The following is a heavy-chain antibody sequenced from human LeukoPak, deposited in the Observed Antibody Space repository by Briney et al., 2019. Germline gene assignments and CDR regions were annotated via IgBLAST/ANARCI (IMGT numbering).Heavy chain of an antibody. CDR1: DYSISSGYY. CDR2: ISHGGST. CDR3: ARDISMVWSL. J-gene: IGHJ4*02. Sequence: SETLSLTCAVSDYSISSGYYWGWIRQPPGKGLEWVGSISHGGSTHYNASLKSRVTISIETSKSQFSLQLSSVTAADTAVYYCARDISMVWSLWGQGTLVTVSS. V-gene: IGHV4-38-2*02. D-gene: IGHD3-10*01.